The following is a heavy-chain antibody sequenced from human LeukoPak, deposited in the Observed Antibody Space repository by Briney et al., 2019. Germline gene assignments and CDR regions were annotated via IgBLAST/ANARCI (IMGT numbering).Heavy chain of an antibody. CDR1: GFTFDDYA. Sequence: GGSLRLSCAASGFTFDDYAMHWVRQAPGKGLEWVSGISWNSGSIGYADSVKGRFTISRDNAKNSLYLQMNSLRAEDTALYYFAKDIGDGYTPRPIGYWGQGTLVTVSS. V-gene: IGHV3-9*01. D-gene: IGHD5-24*01. CDR3: AKDIGDGYTPRPIGY. CDR2: ISWNSGSI. J-gene: IGHJ4*02.